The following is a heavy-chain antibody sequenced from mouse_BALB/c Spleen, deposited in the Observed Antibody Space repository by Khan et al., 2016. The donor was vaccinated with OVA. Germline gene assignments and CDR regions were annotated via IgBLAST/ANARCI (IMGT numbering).Heavy chain of an antibody. V-gene: IGHV2-6-4*01. D-gene: IGHD2-14*01. CDR1: GFSLSRYN. CDR2: IWAGGGT. J-gene: IGHJ4*01. CDR3: AIAYYKYDGCDAMDY. Sequence: QMQLEESEPGLVAPSQSLSITCTVSGFSLSRYNIHWVRQPPGKGLEWLGMIWAGGGTDYNSTLKSRLNISKDNYKSQVFLKMNSLQTDDTTMYYCAIAYYKYDGCDAMDYWGQGTSVTVSA.